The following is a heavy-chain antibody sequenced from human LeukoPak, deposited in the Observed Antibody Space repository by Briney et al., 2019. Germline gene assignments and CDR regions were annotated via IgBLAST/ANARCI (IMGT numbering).Heavy chain of an antibody. D-gene: IGHD2-2*01. Sequence: SETLSLTCAVYGGSFSGYYWSWIRQPPGKGLEWIGEINHSGSTNYNPSLKSRVTISVDTSKNQFSLKLSSVTAADTAVYYCAPAPRYCSSTSCIADWGQGTLVTVSS. V-gene: IGHV4-34*01. CDR2: INHSGST. CDR3: APAPRYCSSTSCIAD. CDR1: GGSFSGYY. J-gene: IGHJ4*02.